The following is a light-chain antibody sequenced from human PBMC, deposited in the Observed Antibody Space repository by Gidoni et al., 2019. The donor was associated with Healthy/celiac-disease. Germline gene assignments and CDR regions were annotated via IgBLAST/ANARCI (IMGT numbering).Light chain of an antibody. CDR2: KAS. CDR1: QSISSW. V-gene: IGKV1-5*03. Sequence: DIQMTQSPSTLSASVGDRVTITCRPSQSISSWLAWYQQKPGKAPKLLIYKASSLESGVPSRFSGSGSGTEFTLTISSLQPDDFATYYCQQYNSYPCSFXQXTKLEIK. CDR3: QQYNSYPCS. J-gene: IGKJ2*04.